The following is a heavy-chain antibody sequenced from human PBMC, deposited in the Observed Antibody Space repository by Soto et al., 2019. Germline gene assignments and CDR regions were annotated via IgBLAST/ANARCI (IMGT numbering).Heavy chain of an antibody. D-gene: IGHD3-3*02. CDR1: GGSFSGYY. J-gene: IGHJ4*02. CDR2: INHSGRT. Sequence: QVQLQQWGAGLLKPSETLSLTCAVYGGSFSGYYWSWIRQPPGKGLEWFGEINHSGRTNYNPSLKSRVTISVDTPKNQFSVKLSSVTAADTAVYYCARTSGISPTRVFDYWGQGTLVTVSS. CDR3: ARTSGISPTRVFDY. V-gene: IGHV4-34*01.